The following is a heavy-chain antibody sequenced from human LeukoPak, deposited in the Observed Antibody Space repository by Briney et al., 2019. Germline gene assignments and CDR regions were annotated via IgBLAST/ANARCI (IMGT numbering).Heavy chain of an antibody. CDR3: ARGIAAPIDY. Sequence: PSETLSLTCTVSGGSISSYYWSWIRQPPGKGLEWIGYIYYSGSTNYNPSLKSRVTISVDTSKNQFSLKLSSVTAADTAVYYCARGIAAPIDYWGQGTLVTASS. V-gene: IGHV4-59*01. CDR2: IYYSGST. J-gene: IGHJ4*02. CDR1: GGSISSYY. D-gene: IGHD6-25*01.